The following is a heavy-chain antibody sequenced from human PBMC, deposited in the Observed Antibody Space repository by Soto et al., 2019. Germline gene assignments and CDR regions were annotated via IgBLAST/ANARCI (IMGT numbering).Heavy chain of an antibody. V-gene: IGHV3-7*01. CDR3: ARDLGSSWYSRTHDAFDI. Sequence: PGGSLRLSCAASGFTFSSYWMSWVRQAPGKGLEWVANIKQDGSEKYYVDSVKGRFTISRDNAKNSLYLQMNSLRAEDTAVYYCARDLGSSWYSRTHDAFDIWGQGTMVTVSS. J-gene: IGHJ3*02. CDR1: GFTFSSYW. D-gene: IGHD6-13*01. CDR2: IKQDGSEK.